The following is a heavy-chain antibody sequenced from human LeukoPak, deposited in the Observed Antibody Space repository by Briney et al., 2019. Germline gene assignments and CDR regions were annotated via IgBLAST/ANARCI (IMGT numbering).Heavy chain of an antibody. CDR2: IIPTFGTA. D-gene: IGHD6-13*01. Sequence: SVKVSCKASGGTFSIYAISWVRQAPGQGLEWMGGIIPTFGTANYAQKFQGRVTITADESTSTAYMERSSLRSEDTAVYYCAREAAAGTLNWFDPWGQGTLVTVSS. J-gene: IGHJ5*02. CDR3: AREAAAGTLNWFDP. CDR1: GGTFSIYA. V-gene: IGHV1-69*13.